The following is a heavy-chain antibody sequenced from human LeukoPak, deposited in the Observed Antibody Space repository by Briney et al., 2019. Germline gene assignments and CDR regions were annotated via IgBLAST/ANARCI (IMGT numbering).Heavy chain of an antibody. V-gene: IGHV1-2*02. CDR3: AGDLRSGPRDCSGGSCPLDY. D-gene: IGHD2-15*01. CDR1: GYTFIGNY. CDR2: INPNSGDT. Sequence: GASVKVSCKASGYTFIGNYMHWVRQAPGQGLEWMGWINPNSGDTNYAQKLQGRVTMTTDTSTSTAYMGLRSLRSDDTAVYYCAGDLRSGPRDCSGGSCPLDYWGQGTLVTVSS. J-gene: IGHJ4*02.